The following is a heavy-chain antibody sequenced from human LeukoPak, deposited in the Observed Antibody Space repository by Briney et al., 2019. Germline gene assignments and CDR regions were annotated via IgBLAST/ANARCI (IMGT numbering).Heavy chain of an antibody. CDR1: GFAFRSYT. D-gene: IGHD2-2*01. J-gene: IGHJ4*02. Sequence: GGSLRLSCKASGFAFRSYTMNWVRQAPGKGLEWVSSISSSSTYLYYADSVKGRFTISRDNAKNSVYLQMNSLRAEDTAVYYCTRDPGRCTSTSCYPDYWGQGTLVTVSS. V-gene: IGHV3-21*01. CDR2: ISSSSTYL. CDR3: TRDPGRCTSTSCYPDY.